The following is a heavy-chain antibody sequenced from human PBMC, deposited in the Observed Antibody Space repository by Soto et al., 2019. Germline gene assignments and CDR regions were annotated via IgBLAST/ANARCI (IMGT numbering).Heavy chain of an antibody. J-gene: IGHJ3*02. Sequence: ESGGGLVQPGGSLRLSCAASGFTFSSYWMSWVHQAPGKGLEWVANIKQDGSEKYYVDSVKGRFTISRDNAKNSLYLQMNSLRAEDTAVYYCARQLYGDYPDAFDIWGQGTMVTVSS. CDR3: ARQLYGDYPDAFDI. D-gene: IGHD4-17*01. CDR2: IKQDGSEK. CDR1: GFTFSSYW. V-gene: IGHV3-7*01.